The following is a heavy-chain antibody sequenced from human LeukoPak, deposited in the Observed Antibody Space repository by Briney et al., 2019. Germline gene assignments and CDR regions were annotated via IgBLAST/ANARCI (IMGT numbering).Heavy chain of an antibody. CDR2: IYDGVPT. D-gene: IGHD6-19*01. CDR1: GAPISRFY. Sequence: SETLSLTCTTSGAPISRFYWSWVRQPPGKGLEWIGNIYDGVPTFFNPSLKSRVTLSVDTSKTQFSLQLASVTAADTAVYYCVQTTGWPGFDYWGQGILVTVSS. V-gene: IGHV4-4*09. CDR3: VQTTGWPGFDY. J-gene: IGHJ4*02.